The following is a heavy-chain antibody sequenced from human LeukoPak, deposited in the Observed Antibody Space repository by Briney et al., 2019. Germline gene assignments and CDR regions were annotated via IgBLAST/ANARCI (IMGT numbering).Heavy chain of an antibody. V-gene: IGHV4-39*01. D-gene: IGHD6-6*01. J-gene: IGHJ3*02. CDR2: IYYSGST. Sequence: PSETLSLTCTVSGGSISSSSYYWGWIRQPPGKGLEWIGSIYYSGSTYYNPSLKSRVTISVDTSKNQFSLKLSSVTAADTAVYYCARHRFEYSSSSGAFDIWGQGTIVTVSS. CDR1: GGSISSSSYY. CDR3: ARHRFEYSSSSGAFDI.